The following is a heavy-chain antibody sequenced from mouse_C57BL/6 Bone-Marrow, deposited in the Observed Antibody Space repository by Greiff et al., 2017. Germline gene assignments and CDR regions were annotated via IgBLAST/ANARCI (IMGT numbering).Heavy chain of an antibody. V-gene: IGHV1-26*01. CDR1: GYTFTDYY. Sequence: VQLKQSGPELVKPGASVKISCKASGYTFTDYYMNWVKQSHGKSLEWIGDINPNNGGTSYNQTFKGKATLTVDKSSSTAYMELRSLTSEYSAVYYCARGGGLYYDYDGCGYWGRSTSHPVST. CDR3: ARGGGLYYDYDGCGY. CDR2: INPNNGGT. J-gene: IGHJ2*03. D-gene: IGHD2-4*01.